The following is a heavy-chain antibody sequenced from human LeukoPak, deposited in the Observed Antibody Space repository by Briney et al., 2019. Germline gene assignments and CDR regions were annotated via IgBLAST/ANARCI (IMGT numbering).Heavy chain of an antibody. CDR2: VSNDGSKK. Sequence: PGGSLRLSCVVSGFPFTYYSMHWVRQAPGKGLEWVALVSNDGSKKNYADSVKGRFTISRDNSKRILYLQMSSLRADDTALYYCAGRAASDCLTATCNGGLYFMDVWGQGTTVTVSS. CDR3: AGRAASDCLTATCNGGLYFMDV. CDR1: GFPFTYYS. V-gene: IGHV3-30*04. D-gene: IGHD3-16*01. J-gene: IGHJ6*02.